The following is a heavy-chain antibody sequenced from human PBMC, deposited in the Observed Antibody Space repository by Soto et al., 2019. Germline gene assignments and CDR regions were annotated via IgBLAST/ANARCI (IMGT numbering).Heavy chain of an antibody. J-gene: IGHJ5*02. Sequence: QVQLVQSGAEVKKPGSSVKVSCKASGGTFSSYAISWVRQAPGQGLEWMGGIIPIFGTANYAQKFQGRVTITADESTSTAYVELSSVRSEDTAVYYCARDGMEQQLENWFDPWGQGTLVTVSS. CDR3: ARDGMEQQLENWFDP. D-gene: IGHD6-13*01. CDR2: IIPIFGTA. V-gene: IGHV1-69*01. CDR1: GGTFSSYA.